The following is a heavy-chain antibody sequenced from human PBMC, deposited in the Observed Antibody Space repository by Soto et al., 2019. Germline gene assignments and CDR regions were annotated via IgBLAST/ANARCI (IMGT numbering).Heavy chain of an antibody. Sequence: QVLLEQSGAEVKRAGASVKVSCKASGYTFISYGIAWVRQAPGQGLEWMGWISTYNGNTKYAQKFQDRGTMTTDTSTRTAYMDVRSLRSDDTAVYYCARAGYSTSWVGILAPGLHGVEIDYWGQGTLVTVSS. CDR1: GYTFISYG. CDR3: ARAGYSTSWVGILAPGLHGVEIDY. J-gene: IGHJ4*02. V-gene: IGHV1-18*01. D-gene: IGHD6-13*01. CDR2: ISTYNGNT.